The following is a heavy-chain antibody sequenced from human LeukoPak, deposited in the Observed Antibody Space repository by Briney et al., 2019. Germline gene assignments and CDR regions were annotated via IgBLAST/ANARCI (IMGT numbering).Heavy chain of an antibody. CDR3: ARTRGYSYGYGFDY. Sequence: SGPTLVNPTQTLTLTCTFSGFSLSTSGMRVSWIRQPPGKALEWLARIDWDDDKFYSTSLKTRLTISKDTFKNQVVLTMTNMDPVDTATYYCARTRGYSYGYGFDYWGQGTLVTVSS. J-gene: IGHJ4*02. D-gene: IGHD5-18*01. CDR2: IDWDDDK. CDR1: GFSLSTSGMR. V-gene: IGHV2-70*04.